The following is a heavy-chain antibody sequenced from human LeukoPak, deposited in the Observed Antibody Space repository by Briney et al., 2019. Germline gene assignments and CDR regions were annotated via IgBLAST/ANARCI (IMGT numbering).Heavy chain of an antibody. CDR2: IYPDDSDT. V-gene: IGHV5-51*01. Sequence: GESLKISCKTSGYNFPTSWIGWVRQMPGKGLEWMGIIYPDDSDTRYSPSFQGQVTISADKSISTTYLQWSSLTASDTAMYYCARHPKLNDAFDIWGQGTMVTVSS. CDR1: GYNFPTSW. J-gene: IGHJ3*02. CDR3: ARHPKLNDAFDI.